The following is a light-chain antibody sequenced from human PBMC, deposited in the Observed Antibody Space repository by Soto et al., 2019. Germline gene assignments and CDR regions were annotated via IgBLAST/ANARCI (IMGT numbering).Light chain of an antibody. CDR3: HQYNDWPGGT. CDR1: QSVSRN. V-gene: IGKV3-15*01. Sequence: EIVMTQSPATLSVSPGGRATLSCRASQSVSRNLAWYQQKPGQAPRLLIYDASTRATGVPVRFGGSGSGTVCTLSISSRQSDDSAVDYCHQYNDWPGGTYGQGTKLDI. CDR2: DAS. J-gene: IGKJ2*01.